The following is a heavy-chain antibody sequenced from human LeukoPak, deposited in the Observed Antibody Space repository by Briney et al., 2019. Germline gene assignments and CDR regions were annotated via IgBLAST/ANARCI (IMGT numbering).Heavy chain of an antibody. CDR1: GGSISSYY. Sequence: SETLSLTCTVSGGSISSYYWSWIRQPAGKGLEWIGRIYTSGSTNYNPSLKSRVTISVDTSKNQFSLKLSSVTAADTAVYYCARGGYSSSSDTRYYYYYMDVWGKGTTVTVSS. CDR2: IYTSGST. CDR3: ARGGYSSSSDTRYYYYYMDV. J-gene: IGHJ6*03. V-gene: IGHV4-4*07. D-gene: IGHD6-6*01.